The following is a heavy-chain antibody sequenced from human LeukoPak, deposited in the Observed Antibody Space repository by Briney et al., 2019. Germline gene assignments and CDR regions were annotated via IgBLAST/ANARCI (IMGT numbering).Heavy chain of an antibody. J-gene: IGHJ4*02. Sequence: GGSLRLSCAASGNYWMHWVRQAPGKGLVWVSHINSDGSWTSYADSVKGRFTISKDNAKNTVYLQMNNLRAEDTAVYYCVSFFETYWGRGTLVTVSS. D-gene: IGHD3-3*02. CDR2: INSDGSWT. CDR1: GNYW. V-gene: IGHV3-74*01. CDR3: VSFFETY.